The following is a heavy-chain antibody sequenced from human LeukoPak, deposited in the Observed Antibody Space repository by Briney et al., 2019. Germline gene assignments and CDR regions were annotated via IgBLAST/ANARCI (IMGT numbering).Heavy chain of an antibody. CDR3: ARAGSGSYFPNYYYYGMDV. J-gene: IGHJ6*02. V-gene: IGHV1-8*01. CDR1: GYTFTSYD. CDR2: MNPNSGNT. D-gene: IGHD1-26*01. Sequence: GASVKVSCKASGYTFTSYDINWVRQATGQGLEWMGWMNPNSGNTGYAQKFQGRVTMTRNTSISTAYMELSSLRSEDTAVYYCARAGSGSYFPNYYYYGMDVWGQGTTVTVSS.